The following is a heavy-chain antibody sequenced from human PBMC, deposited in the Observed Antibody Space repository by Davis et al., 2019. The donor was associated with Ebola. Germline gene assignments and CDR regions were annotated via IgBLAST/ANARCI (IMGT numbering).Heavy chain of an antibody. D-gene: IGHD3-10*01. V-gene: IGHV1-3*01. CDR3: ARDPEFFGELVY. CDR2: VHGGNGNT. J-gene: IGHJ4*02. CDR1: GFTLTNYA. Sequence: ASVKVSCKASGFTLTNYAIHWVRQAPGQRLEWMGWVHGGNGNTKYSQRFQGRVTITTDTSASTVYLDLTSLRSDDTAVYYCARDPEFFGELVYWGQGTLVTVSS.